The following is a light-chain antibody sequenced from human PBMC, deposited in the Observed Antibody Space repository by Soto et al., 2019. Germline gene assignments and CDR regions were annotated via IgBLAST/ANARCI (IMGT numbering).Light chain of an antibody. CDR2: RSY. Sequence: QTVVTQPPSVSGTPGQRVTISCSGNSSNIGSNYVYWYQQVPGTAPKLLIYRSYQRPSGVPDRFSGSKSGTAASLAISGLRPEDEADYYCAAWDDSLSGYWVFGGGTQLTVL. CDR3: AAWDDSLSGYWV. J-gene: IGLJ3*02. CDR1: SSNIGSNY. V-gene: IGLV1-47*01.